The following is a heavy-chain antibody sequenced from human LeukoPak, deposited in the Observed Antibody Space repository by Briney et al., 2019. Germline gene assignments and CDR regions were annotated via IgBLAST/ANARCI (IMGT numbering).Heavy chain of an antibody. CDR1: GFTFSDYY. D-gene: IGHD5-24*01. Sequence: GGSLRLSCAASGFTFSDYYTSWIRQAPGKGLEWVSYISSSGSTIYHADSVKGRFTISRDNAKNSLYLQMNSLRAEDTAVYYCARDGGRDGYNFDLDYWGQGTLVTVSS. CDR2: ISSSGSTI. V-gene: IGHV3-11*01. CDR3: ARDGGRDGYNFDLDY. J-gene: IGHJ4*02.